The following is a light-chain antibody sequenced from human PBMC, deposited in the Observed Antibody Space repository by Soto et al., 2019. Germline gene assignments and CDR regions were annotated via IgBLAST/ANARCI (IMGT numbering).Light chain of an antibody. CDR1: QSVSSSY. Sequence: DIVLTQSPGTLSLSPWERATLSCRASQSVSSSYLAWYQQKPGQAPRLLIYGASSRATGIPDRFSGSGSGTDFTLTISSLEPEEGSVYYCKQNGSSSPITFGQGTRLEIK. J-gene: IGKJ5*01. CDR3: KQNGSSSPIT. V-gene: IGKV3-20*01. CDR2: GAS.